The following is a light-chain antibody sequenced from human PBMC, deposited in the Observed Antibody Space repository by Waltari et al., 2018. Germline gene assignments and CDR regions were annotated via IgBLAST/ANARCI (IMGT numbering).Light chain of an antibody. CDR2: GAS. V-gene: IGKV3-15*01. CDR3: QQYNNWPRT. Sequence: EIVMTQSPATLSVSPGERATLSCRASQSVSSNLGWYQQKPGQAPRLLIYGASTRATGIPVRFSGSGSGTGFTLTISSLQSEDFAVYYCQQYNNWPRTFGQGTKVEVK. J-gene: IGKJ1*01. CDR1: QSVSSN.